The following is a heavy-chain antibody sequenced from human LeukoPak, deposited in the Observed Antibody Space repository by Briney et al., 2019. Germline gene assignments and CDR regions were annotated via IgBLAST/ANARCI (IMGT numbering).Heavy chain of an antibody. V-gene: IGHV3-48*04. CDR2: ISSSGSTI. D-gene: IGHD3-10*02. J-gene: IGHJ6*04. CDR1: GFIFSNYG. Sequence: GGSLRLSCTTSGFIFSNYGMHWVRQAPGKGLEWVSYISSSGSTIYYADSVKGRFTISRDNAKNSLYLQMNSLRAEDTAVYYCAELGITMIGGVWGKGTTVTISS. CDR3: AELGITMIGGV.